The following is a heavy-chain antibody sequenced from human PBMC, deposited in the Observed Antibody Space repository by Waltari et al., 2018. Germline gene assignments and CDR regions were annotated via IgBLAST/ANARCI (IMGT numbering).Heavy chain of an antibody. Sequence: QVQLQESGPGLVKPSETLSLTCAVSGYSISSGYYWGWIRQPPGKGLEWIGSIYHSGSTNYNPSLKSRVTISVDTSKNQFSLKLSSVTAADTAVYYCARDRVKGYYYDSSGYYPFDYWGQGTLVTVSS. J-gene: IGHJ4*02. CDR1: GYSISSGYY. D-gene: IGHD3-22*01. V-gene: IGHV4-38-2*02. CDR2: IYHSGST. CDR3: ARDRVKGYYYDSSGYYPFDY.